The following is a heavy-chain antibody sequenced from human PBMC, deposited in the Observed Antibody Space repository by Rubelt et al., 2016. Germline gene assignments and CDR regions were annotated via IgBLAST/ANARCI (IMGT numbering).Heavy chain of an antibody. CDR1: GYTFTSYG. V-gene: IGHV1-18*01. CDR3: ARGARRYSMDPRNAFDI. CDR2: ISAYHGNT. J-gene: IGHJ3*02. Sequence: QVQLVQSGAEVKKPGASVKVSCKASGYTFTSYGISWVRQAPGQVLEWMGWISAYHGNTNYAQKVQGKVTMTTDTSTSTAYMELRSLRSDDTAVYYCARGARRYSMDPRNAFDIWGQGTMVTVSS. D-gene: IGHD4-11*01.